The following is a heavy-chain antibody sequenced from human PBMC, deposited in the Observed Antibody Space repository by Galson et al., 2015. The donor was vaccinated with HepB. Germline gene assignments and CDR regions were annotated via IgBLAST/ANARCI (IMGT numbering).Heavy chain of an antibody. Sequence: NWVRQPPGKGLEWIGEIFHSGSTNYNPSLKSRVTISVDKSTNQFSMRLTSVTAADTAVYYCARAASHTLGKVHLDYWGQGTLVTVSA. V-gene: IGHV4-4*02. CDR3: ARAASHTLGKVHLDY. D-gene: IGHD2/OR15-2a*01. CDR2: IFHSGST. J-gene: IGHJ4*02.